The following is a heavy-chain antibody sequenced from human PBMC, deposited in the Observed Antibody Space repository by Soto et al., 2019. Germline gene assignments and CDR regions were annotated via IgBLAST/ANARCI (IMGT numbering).Heavy chain of an antibody. D-gene: IGHD3-22*01. Sequence: GSLRLSCAASGFAFSSYAMTWVRQAPGKGLEWVSGISSTGVTTFYADSVKGRFTISRDNSKNTLYLQMHVLRAEDTAVYYCAKSNVVLRLFYFDHWGQGTPVTVSS. CDR1: GFAFSSYA. J-gene: IGHJ4*01. V-gene: IGHV3-23*01. CDR2: ISSTGVTT. CDR3: AKSNVVLRLFYFDH.